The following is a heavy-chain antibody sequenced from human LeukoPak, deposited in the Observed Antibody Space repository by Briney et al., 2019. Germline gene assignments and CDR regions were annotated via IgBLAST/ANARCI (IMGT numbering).Heavy chain of an antibody. CDR2: ISSSSSYI. CDR3: AGDCPVVTALLDY. J-gene: IGHJ4*02. Sequence: GGSLRLSCAASGFTFSSYSMNCVRQAPGKGLEWVSSISSSSSYIYYADSVKGRFTISRDNAKNSLYLQMNSLRAEDKAVYYCAGDCPVVTALLDYWGKGTLVTVSS. V-gene: IGHV3-21*01. D-gene: IGHD4-23*01. CDR1: GFTFSSYS.